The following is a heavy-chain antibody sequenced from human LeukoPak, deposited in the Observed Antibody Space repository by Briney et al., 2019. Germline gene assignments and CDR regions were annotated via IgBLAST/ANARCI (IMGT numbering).Heavy chain of an antibody. CDR3: ARGVSYDILTGPYYFDY. J-gene: IGHJ4*02. CDR2: IIPIFGTA. D-gene: IGHD3-9*01. V-gene: IGHV1-69*13. Sequence: SVKVSCKASGGTFSSYAISWVRQTPGQGLEWMGGIIPIFGTANYAQKFQGRVTITADESTSTAYMELSSLRSEDTAVYYCARGVSYDILTGPYYFDYWGQGTLVTVSS. CDR1: GGTFSSYA.